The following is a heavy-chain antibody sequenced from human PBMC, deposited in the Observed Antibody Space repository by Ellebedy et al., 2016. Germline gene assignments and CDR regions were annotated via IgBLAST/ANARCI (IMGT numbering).Heavy chain of an antibody. D-gene: IGHD2-21*02. CDR3: ARVSCGGDCSYYYYYGMDV. CDR2: INPSGGST. CDR1: GYTFTGYY. Sequence: ASVKVSCKASGYTFTGYYMHWVRQAPGQGLEWMGIINPSGGSTSYAQKFQGRVTMTRDTSTSTVYMELSSLRSEDTAVYYCARVSCGGDCSYYYYYGMDVWGQGTTVTVSS. V-gene: IGHV1-46*01. J-gene: IGHJ6*02.